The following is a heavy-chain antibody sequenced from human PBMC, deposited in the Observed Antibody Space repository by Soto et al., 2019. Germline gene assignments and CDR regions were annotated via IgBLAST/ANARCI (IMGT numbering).Heavy chain of an antibody. CDR1: GGSISSYY. D-gene: IGHD3-16*01. CDR2: IYYSGST. CDR3: ARAYGYYFDY. J-gene: IGHJ4*02. V-gene: IGHV4-59*01. Sequence: SETLSLTCTVSGGSISSYYWSWIRQPPGKGLEWIGYIYYSGSTNYNPSLKSRVTISVDTSKNQFSLKLSSVTAADAAVYYCARAYGYYFDYWGQGTLVTVSS.